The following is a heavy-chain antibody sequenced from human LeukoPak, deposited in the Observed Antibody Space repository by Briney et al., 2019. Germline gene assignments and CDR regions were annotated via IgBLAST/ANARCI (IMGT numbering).Heavy chain of an antibody. Sequence: GGSLRLSCTASGFTFGDYAMSWFRQAPGKGLEWVGFIRSKAYGGTTEYAASVKGRFTISRDDSKSIAYLQMNSLKTEDTAVYYCTREPATVTTNYYGMDVWGQGTTVTVSS. V-gene: IGHV3-49*03. J-gene: IGHJ6*02. CDR2: IRSKAYGGTT. CDR1: GFTFGDYA. CDR3: TREPATVTTNYYGMDV. D-gene: IGHD4-17*01.